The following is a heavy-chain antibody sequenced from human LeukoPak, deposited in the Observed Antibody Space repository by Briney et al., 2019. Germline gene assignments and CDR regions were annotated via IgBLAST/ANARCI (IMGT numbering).Heavy chain of an antibody. CDR1: GYTFTSYY. CDR3: ARGNAPYCTNGVCYIGWFDP. V-gene: IGHV1-46*01. J-gene: IGHJ5*02. D-gene: IGHD2-8*01. Sequence: ASVKVSCKASGYTFTSYYMHWVRQAPGQGLEWMGIINPSGGSTSYAQKFQGRVTMTRDTSTSTVYMELSSLRSEDTAVYYCARGNAPYCTNGVCYIGWFDPWGQGTLVTVSS. CDR2: INPSGGST.